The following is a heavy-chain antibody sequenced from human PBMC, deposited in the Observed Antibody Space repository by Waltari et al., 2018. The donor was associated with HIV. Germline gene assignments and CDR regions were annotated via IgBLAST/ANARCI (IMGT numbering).Heavy chain of an antibody. D-gene: IGHD3-16*01. CDR2: ISRDIRYK. V-gene: IGHV3-21*04. J-gene: IGHJ4*02. CDR1: GFCFGYYS. CDR3: VRGGEGTYGDY. Sequence: QLVVFGGGRVKPGGPLRLAVGGAGFCFGYYSMNWVRQAPGNGLAGGPSISRDIRYKDYAAQVKARSTIPSDNVTNSLFLQMNSLRADDTAVYYCVRGGEGTYGDYWGQGTLVTVSS.